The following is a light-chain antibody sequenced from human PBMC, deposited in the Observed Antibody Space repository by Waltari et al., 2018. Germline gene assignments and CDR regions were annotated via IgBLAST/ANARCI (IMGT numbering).Light chain of an antibody. J-gene: IGLJ2*01. Sequence: SYVLTQPPSVSVAPGKTARITCGGNNIGSKSGHWYQQKQGQAPVLVIYYDSDRPSGIPERFSGSNSGNTATLTISRVEAGDEADYYCQVWDSSSDLHVVFGGGTKLTVL. CDR2: YDS. CDR3: QVWDSSSDLHVV. V-gene: IGLV3-21*04. CDR1: NIGSKS.